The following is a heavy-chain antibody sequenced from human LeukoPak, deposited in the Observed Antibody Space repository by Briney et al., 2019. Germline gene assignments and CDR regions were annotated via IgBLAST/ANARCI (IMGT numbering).Heavy chain of an antibody. CDR3: AKDAAPSSSWSDY. J-gene: IGHJ4*02. D-gene: IGHD6-13*01. V-gene: IGHV3-9*01. Sequence: GGSLRLSCAASGFTFDDYAMHWVRQAPGKGLEWVSGISWNSGSIGYADSVKGRFTISRDNAKNSLYLQMNSLRAEDTALYYCAKDAAPSSSWSDYWGQGTLVTVSS. CDR2: ISWNSGSI. CDR1: GFTFDDYA.